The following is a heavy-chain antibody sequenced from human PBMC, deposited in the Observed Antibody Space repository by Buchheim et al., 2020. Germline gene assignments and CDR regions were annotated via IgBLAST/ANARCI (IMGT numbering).Heavy chain of an antibody. J-gene: IGHJ5*02. V-gene: IGHV4-31*03. CDR2: VFYSGGS. Sequence: QVQLQESGPGLVKPSETLSLTCTVSGDSFSSGGYYWSWLRLLPGKGLEWIGCVFYSGGSNYSPSLQSRVSISVDPSNNQFSLKLRSVTAADTAVYYCARDRVEGWFDPWGQGIL. CDR3: ARDRVEGWFDP. CDR1: GDSFSSGGYY.